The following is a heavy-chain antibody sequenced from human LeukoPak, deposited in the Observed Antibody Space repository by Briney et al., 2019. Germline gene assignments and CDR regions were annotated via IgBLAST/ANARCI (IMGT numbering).Heavy chain of an antibody. CDR1: GYTFTGYY. D-gene: IGHD3-22*01. V-gene: IGHV1-2*02. CDR3: ARVPVTKNYYDSSGPVIWFDP. CDR2: INPNSGGT. J-gene: IGHJ5*02. Sequence: ASVKVSCKASGYTFTGYYMHWVRQAPGQGLEWMGWINPNSGGTNYAQKFQGRVTMTRDTSISTAYMELSRLRSDDTAVYYCARVPVTKNYYDSSGPVIWFDPWGQETLVTVSS.